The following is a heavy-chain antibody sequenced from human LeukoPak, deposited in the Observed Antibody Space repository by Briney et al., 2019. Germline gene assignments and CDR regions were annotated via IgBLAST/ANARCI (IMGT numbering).Heavy chain of an antibody. CDR1: GFTFSRYW. J-gene: IGHJ4*02. D-gene: IGHD6-13*01. CDR3: ARGSRGNIAAAGHFDY. V-gene: IGHV3-7*04. Sequence: GGSLRLSCAASGFTFSRYWMSWVRQAPGKGLEWVANIKQDGSEKYYVDSVKGRFTISRDNAKNSLYLQMNSLRAEDTAVYYCARGSRGNIAAAGHFDYWGQGTLVTVSS. CDR2: IKQDGSEK.